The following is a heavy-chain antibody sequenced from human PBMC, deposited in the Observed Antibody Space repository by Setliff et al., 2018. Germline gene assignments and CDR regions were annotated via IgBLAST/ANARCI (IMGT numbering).Heavy chain of an antibody. CDR3: ARLTYNLYYYYLDV. D-gene: IGHD1-1*01. CDR1: GFAFSSSG. CDR2: ISVYNGNT. V-gene: IGHV1-18*01. Sequence: VKVSCKASGFAFSSSGISWVRQAPGQGLEWMGWISVYNGNTNYAQTFQDRVTMTTDTSTNTAYLDLRNLRSDDTAVYYCARLTYNLYYYYLDVWGKGTPVTVS. J-gene: IGHJ6*03.